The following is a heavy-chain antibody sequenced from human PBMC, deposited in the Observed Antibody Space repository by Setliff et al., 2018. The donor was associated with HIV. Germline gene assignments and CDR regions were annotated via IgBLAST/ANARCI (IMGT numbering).Heavy chain of an antibody. Sequence: SETLSLTCTVSGDSFSSYYWNWIRQPPGKGLEWIGYIYSSGSTNSNPSLKSRATISQDTSKNQFSLKLSSVTAADTAMYYCARESSGWYKGAFDMWGLGTMVTVSS. CDR1: GDSFSSYY. D-gene: IGHD6-19*01. V-gene: IGHV4-4*09. CDR3: ARESSGWYKGAFDM. J-gene: IGHJ3*02. CDR2: IYSSGST.